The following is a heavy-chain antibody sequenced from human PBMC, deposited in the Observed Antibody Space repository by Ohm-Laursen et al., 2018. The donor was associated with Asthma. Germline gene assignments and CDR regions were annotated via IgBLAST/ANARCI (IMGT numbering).Heavy chain of an antibody. Sequence: SLRLSCTASGFTFSSYAMTWVRQAPGKGLEWVSGISSSGGSTSYADDVKGRFIVSRDNSRNTLFLQMNSLRAEDTAVYYCANSNSQWLVPTFDYWGQGTLVTVSS. J-gene: IGHJ4*02. CDR2: ISSSGGST. CDR1: GFTFSSYA. CDR3: ANSNSQWLVPTFDY. D-gene: IGHD6-19*01. V-gene: IGHV3-23*01.